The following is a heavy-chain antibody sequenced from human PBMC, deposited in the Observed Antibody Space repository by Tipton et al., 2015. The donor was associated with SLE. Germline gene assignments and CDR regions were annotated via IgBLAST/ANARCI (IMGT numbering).Heavy chain of an antibody. CDR3: ARGSFSSSSSWFDP. J-gene: IGHJ5*02. CDR2: IFNSGTT. Sequence: TLSLTCTVSGGSIRSSSYYWSWIRQPPGKGLEWIGYIFNSGTTYYNPSLERRITISVDTSRNHFSLKLNSVTAADTAVYYCARGSFSSSSSWFDPWGQGTLVTVSS. V-gene: IGHV4-30-4*01. CDR1: GGSIRSSSYY. D-gene: IGHD6-6*01.